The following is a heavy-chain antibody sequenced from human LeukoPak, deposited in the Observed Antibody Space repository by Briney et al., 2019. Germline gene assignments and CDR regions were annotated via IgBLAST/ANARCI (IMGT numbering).Heavy chain of an antibody. CDR1: GGSISSSSYY. Sequence: SETLSLTCTVSGGSISSSSYYWGWIRQPPGKGLEWIGSIYYSGSTYYNPSLKSRVTISVDTSKNQFSLKLSSVTAADTAVYYCARWGTVTTGWFDPWGQGTLVTVSS. CDR3: ARWGTVTTGWFDP. D-gene: IGHD4-17*01. J-gene: IGHJ5*02. CDR2: IYYSGST. V-gene: IGHV4-39*07.